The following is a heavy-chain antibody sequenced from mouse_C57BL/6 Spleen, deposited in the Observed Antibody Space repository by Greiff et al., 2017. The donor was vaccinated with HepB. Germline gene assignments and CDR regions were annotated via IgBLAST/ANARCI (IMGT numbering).Heavy chain of an antibody. Sequence: EVKLMESGEGLVKPGGSLKLSCAASGFTFSSYAMSWVRQTPEKRLEWVAYISSGGDYIYYADTVKGRFTISRDNARNTLYLQMSSLKSEDTAMYYCTRNYGRTHYAMDYWGQGTSVTVSS. V-gene: IGHV5-9-1*02. D-gene: IGHD1-1*01. J-gene: IGHJ4*01. CDR1: GFTFSSYA. CDR3: TRNYGRTHYAMDY. CDR2: ISSGGDYI.